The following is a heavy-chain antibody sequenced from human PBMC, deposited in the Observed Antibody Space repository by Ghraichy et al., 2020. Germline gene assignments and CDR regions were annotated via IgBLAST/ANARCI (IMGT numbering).Heavy chain of an antibody. D-gene: IGHD3-3*01. J-gene: IGHJ6*02. CDR2: IYFSGTT. Sequence: SQTLSLTCTVSGDSISNYYWSWIRQSPGKGPEWIGYIYFSGTTNYNPSLKNRVTISVDTSKTQFSLKLTSLTAADTAVYYCARLGRFRDYYFGVDVWGQGTTVTVSS. V-gene: IGHV4-59*08. CDR1: GDSISNYY. CDR3: ARLGRFRDYYFGVDV.